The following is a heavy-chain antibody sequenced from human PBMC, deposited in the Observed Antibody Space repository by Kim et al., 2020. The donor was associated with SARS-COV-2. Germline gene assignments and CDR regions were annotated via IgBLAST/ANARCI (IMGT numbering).Heavy chain of an antibody. CDR3: ARADRGIVGATVYYFDY. Sequence: ASVKVSCKASGYTFTSYDINWVRQATGQGLEWMGWMNPNSGNTGYAQKFQGRVTMTRNTSISTAYMELSSLRSEDTAVYYCARADRGIVGATVYYFDYWGQGTLVTSPQ. J-gene: IGHJ4*02. CDR2: MNPNSGNT. CDR1: GYTFTSYD. D-gene: IGHD1-26*01. V-gene: IGHV1-8*02.